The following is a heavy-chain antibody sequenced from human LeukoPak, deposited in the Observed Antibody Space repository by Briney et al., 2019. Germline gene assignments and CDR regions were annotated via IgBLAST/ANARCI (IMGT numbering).Heavy chain of an antibody. D-gene: IGHD1-26*01. V-gene: IGHV4-34*01. J-gene: IGHJ4*02. Sequence: PSETLSLTCAVYGGSFSGYYWSLIRRPPGKGLEWIGEINHSGSTNYNPSLKSRVTISVDTSKNQFSLKLSSVTAADTAVYYCARRSSWGQGTLVTVSS. CDR1: GGSFSGYY. CDR2: INHSGST. CDR3: ARRSS.